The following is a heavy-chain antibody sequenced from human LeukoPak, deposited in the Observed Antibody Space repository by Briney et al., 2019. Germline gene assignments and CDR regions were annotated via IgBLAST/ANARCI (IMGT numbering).Heavy chain of an antibody. J-gene: IGHJ4*02. D-gene: IGHD3-10*01. CDR1: GFTFRNAW. V-gene: IGHV3-15*01. Sequence: MPGGSLRLSFAASGFTFRNAWMSGGRQAPGKGLEWGGRIKSKTDGGTTDYAAPVKCRFTLSRDDSKYTLYLQMNSLKTEDTAVYYCTTGAPYYYGSGSYYAFDYWGQGTLVTVPS. CDR2: IKSKTDGGTT. CDR3: TTGAPYYYGSGSYYAFDY.